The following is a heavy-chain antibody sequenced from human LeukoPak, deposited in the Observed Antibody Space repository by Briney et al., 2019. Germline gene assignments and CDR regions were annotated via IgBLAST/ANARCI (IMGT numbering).Heavy chain of an antibody. CDR3: ARMGYCTRATCGGAFDF. Sequence: ASVKVSCKASGYTFTSYAMNWVRQAPGQGPEWMGWINTNTENPAYAQGFTGRFVFSLDISVSTAYLQINSLKAEDTAVYYCARMGYCTRATCGGAFDFWGQGTLVTVYS. D-gene: IGHD2-8*01. V-gene: IGHV7-4-1*02. CDR1: GYTFTSYA. CDR2: INTNTENP. J-gene: IGHJ4*02.